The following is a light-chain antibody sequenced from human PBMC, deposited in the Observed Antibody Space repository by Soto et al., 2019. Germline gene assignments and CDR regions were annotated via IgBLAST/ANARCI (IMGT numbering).Light chain of an antibody. Sequence: DIQMTQSPSTLSASVGDRVTITCRASQSTSSWLAWYQQKPGKAPKVLIYDVSSLESGVPSRFSGSGSGTEFTLTINSLQPDDFATYYCQQYNTYSGRFGQGTKV. J-gene: IGKJ1*01. CDR1: QSTSSW. CDR3: QQYNTYSGR. CDR2: DVS. V-gene: IGKV1-5*01.